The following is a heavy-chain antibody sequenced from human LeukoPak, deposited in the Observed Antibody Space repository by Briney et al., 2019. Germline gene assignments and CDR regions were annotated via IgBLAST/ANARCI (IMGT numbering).Heavy chain of an antibody. CDR2: ISAYNGNT. CDR3: ARVLSGIVVVPAALEFDY. Sequence: ASVRVSCKASGYTFTSYGISWVRQAPGQGLEWMGWISAYNGNTNYAQKLQGRVTMTTDTSTSTAYMELRGLRSDDTAVYYCARVLSGIVVVPAALEFDYWGQGTLVTVSS. J-gene: IGHJ4*02. V-gene: IGHV1-18*01. D-gene: IGHD2-2*01. CDR1: GYTFTSYG.